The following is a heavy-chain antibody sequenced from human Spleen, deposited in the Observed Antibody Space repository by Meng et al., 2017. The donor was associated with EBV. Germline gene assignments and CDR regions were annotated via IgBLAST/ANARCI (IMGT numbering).Heavy chain of an antibody. Sequence: QLQLQESGPGLVKASETLSRTCPVSGGSISSSSYYWGWIRQPPGKGLEWIGSIYYSGSTYYNPSLKSRLTISVDTSKNQFSLKLSSVTAADTALYYCARAQAIVVVPAAIDYFQHWGQGTLVTVS. J-gene: IGHJ1*01. CDR1: GGSISSSSYY. CDR3: ARAQAIVVVPAAIDYFQH. D-gene: IGHD2-2*02. V-gene: IGHV4-39*07. CDR2: IYYSGST.